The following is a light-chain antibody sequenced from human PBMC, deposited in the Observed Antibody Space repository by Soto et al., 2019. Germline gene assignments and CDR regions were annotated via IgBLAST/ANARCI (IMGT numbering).Light chain of an antibody. CDR2: DAS. V-gene: IGKV3-11*01. J-gene: IGKJ1*01. Sequence: EVVLTQSPATLSLSPGERATLSCRASQSVRTSLAWYQHKPGQAPRLVIYDASLRANGVPARFGGSGSGTDFTLTINSLEPEDFAVYYCQQYDSSPRTFGQGTKVDIK. CDR3: QQYDSSPRT. CDR1: QSVRTS.